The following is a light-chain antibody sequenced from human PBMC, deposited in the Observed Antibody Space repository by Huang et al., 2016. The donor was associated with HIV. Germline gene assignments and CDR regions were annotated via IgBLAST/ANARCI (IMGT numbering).Light chain of an antibody. CDR3: QQYYSVPRT. J-gene: IGKJ1*01. CDR2: WAS. V-gene: IGKV4-1*01. CDR1: QSVLSSSNDKNY. Sequence: DIVMTQSPDSLAVSLGERATINCSSSQSVLSSSNDKNYLTWYQQKPGQPPKLLIYWASTRESGVPERFSDSGSGTHFTLTIASLQAEDVAVYYCQQYYSVPRTFGQGTKVEIK.